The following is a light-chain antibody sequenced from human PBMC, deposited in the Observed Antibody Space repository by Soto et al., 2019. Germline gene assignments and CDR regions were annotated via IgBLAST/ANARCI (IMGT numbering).Light chain of an antibody. V-gene: IGKV1-39*01. J-gene: IGKJ2*01. CDR2: SAA. CDR1: QNIGTS. CDR3: QQSYNAPYT. Sequence: DIQMTQSPSSLSVSIGDSITITCRASQNIGTSLNWYQMKLGRAPKLLIYSAATLQSGAPSRFSGGGSGTDFTLTIKNLQPDDFATYSCQQSYNAPYTCGLGPMLEIK.